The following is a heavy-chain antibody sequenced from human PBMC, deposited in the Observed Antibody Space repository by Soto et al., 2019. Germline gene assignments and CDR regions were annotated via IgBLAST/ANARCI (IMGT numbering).Heavy chain of an antibody. CDR2: IYPGDHET. Sequence: GESLKISCQCSGSTFSNFWIGWVLQLPGKGLEWMGIIYPGDHETRYSPSFHGKVTISADKSIKTAYLQWNSLEASDTAFYFCARSPRSSPYFDYWGQGALVTVSS. J-gene: IGHJ4*02. CDR1: GSTFSNFW. V-gene: IGHV5-51*01. D-gene: IGHD6-13*01. CDR3: ARSPRSSPYFDY.